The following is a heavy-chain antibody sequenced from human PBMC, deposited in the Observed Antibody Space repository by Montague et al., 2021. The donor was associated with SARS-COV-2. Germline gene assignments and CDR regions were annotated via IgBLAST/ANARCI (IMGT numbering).Heavy chain of an antibody. V-gene: IGHV4-4*02. Sequence: SETLSLTCVVSGASVTSPNWWSWVRQAPGKGLEWIGEINHRRTIXYNPSLKSRVTISVDKSKNNFFLRLSSVTAADTAIYFCARDADIDVFGSYFDDWGQGTLVTVTS. CDR1: GASVTSPNW. D-gene: IGHD5-12*01. J-gene: IGHJ4*02. CDR3: ARDADIDVFGSYFDD. CDR2: INHRRTI.